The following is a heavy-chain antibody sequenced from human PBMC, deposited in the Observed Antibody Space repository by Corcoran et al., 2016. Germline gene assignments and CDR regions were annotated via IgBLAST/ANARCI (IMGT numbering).Heavy chain of an antibody. CDR1: GFSFSTYG. Sequence: QVQLVESGGGVVQPGKSLRLSCAASGFSFSTYGMHWVRQAPGKGLEWVTFMSYDGSNEYYADSVKGRFTISRDNSRNTLSLQMNSLRAEDTAVYYCAKPYGSGTYYLFYYFDSCGQGTLVTVSS. CDR2: MSYDGSNE. CDR3: AKPYGSGTYYLFYYFDS. J-gene: IGHJ4*02. V-gene: IGHV3-30*18. D-gene: IGHD3-10*01.